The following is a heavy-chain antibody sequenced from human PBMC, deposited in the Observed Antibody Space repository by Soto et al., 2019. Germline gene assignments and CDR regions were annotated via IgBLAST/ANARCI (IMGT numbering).Heavy chain of an antibody. D-gene: IGHD3-16*01. V-gene: IGHV3-30*18. CDR1: GFTFGSFG. Sequence: ESGGGVVQPGRSLRLSCTASGFTFGSFGMHWVRQAPGKGLEWAVISYSGKDKYYADSVDGRFTISRDNSKNTLYLDLNNLRVDDTAVFYCAKDGGLYRTYFDHWGQGAPVTVS. CDR3: AKDGGLYRTYFDH. J-gene: IGHJ4*02. CDR2: ISYSGKDK.